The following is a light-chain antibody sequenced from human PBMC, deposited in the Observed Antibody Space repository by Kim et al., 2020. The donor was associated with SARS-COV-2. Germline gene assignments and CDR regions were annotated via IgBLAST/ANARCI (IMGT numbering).Light chain of an antibody. CDR2: GKN. Sequence: ASGQTVRITCQGDSLRSYYASWYQQKPGQAPVLVIYGKNNRPSGIPDRLSGSSSGNTASLTITGAQAEDEADYYCNSRDSSGNHVVFGGGTQLTVL. CDR3: NSRDSSGNHVV. J-gene: IGLJ2*01. CDR1: SLRSYY. V-gene: IGLV3-19*01.